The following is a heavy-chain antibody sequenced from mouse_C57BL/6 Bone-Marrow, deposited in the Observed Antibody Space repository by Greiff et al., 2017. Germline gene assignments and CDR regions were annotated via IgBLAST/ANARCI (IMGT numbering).Heavy chain of an antibody. D-gene: IGHD2-1*01. V-gene: IGHV1-4*01. CDR3: ARTTMAPFDY. CDR1: GYTFTSYT. CDR2: FHPSSGYT. Sequence: QVQLQQSGAELARPGASVKMSCKASGYTFTSYTMHWVKQRPGQGLEWIGYFHPSSGYTKYNEKFKDKATLTADKSSSTAYMQLSSLTSEDSAVYCCARTTMAPFDYWGQGTTLTVSS. J-gene: IGHJ2*01.